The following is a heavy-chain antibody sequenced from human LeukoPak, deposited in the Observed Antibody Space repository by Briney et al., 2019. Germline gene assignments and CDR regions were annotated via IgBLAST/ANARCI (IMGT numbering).Heavy chain of an antibody. D-gene: IGHD1-26*01. CDR1: GNTFTDYY. V-gene: IGHV1-2*02. CDR3: ARDKHIGSYTDDY. Sequence: ASVKVSCKASGNTFTDYYMHWVRQAPGQGLEWMGWINPNSGGTNYAQKFQGRVTMTRDTSISTAYMELSRLRSDDTAVYYCARDKHIGSYTDDYWGQGTLVTVSS. J-gene: IGHJ4*02. CDR2: INPNSGGT.